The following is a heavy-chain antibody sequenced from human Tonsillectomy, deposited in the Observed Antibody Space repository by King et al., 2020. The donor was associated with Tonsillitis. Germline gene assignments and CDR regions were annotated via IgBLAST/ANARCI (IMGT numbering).Heavy chain of an antibody. V-gene: IGHV3-30*18. Sequence: VQLVQSGGGVVQPAKSLRLSCAASGFIFSSYGMHWVRQAPGKGLEWVAVISHDGSNKNYADSVKGRFTVSRNNSKNTLYLQMTSLRAEDTAVYYCAKVTGQLLIRSPFGMDVWGQGTTVTVSS. CDR2: ISHDGSNK. CDR1: GFIFSSYG. J-gene: IGHJ6*02. CDR3: AKVTGQLLIRSPFGMDV. D-gene: IGHD1-14*01.